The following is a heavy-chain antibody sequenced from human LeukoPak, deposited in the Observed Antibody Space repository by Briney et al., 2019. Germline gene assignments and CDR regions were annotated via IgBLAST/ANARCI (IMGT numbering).Heavy chain of an antibody. D-gene: IGHD2-21*02. Sequence: SQTLSLTCTVSGGSISSYYWSWIRQPPGKGLEWIGYIYYSGSTNYNPSLKSRVTISVDTSKNQFSLKLSSVTAADTAVYYCARTLLGSLFDYWGQGTLVTVSS. V-gene: IGHV4-59*01. CDR1: GGSISSYY. CDR2: IYYSGST. CDR3: ARTLLGSLFDY. J-gene: IGHJ4*02.